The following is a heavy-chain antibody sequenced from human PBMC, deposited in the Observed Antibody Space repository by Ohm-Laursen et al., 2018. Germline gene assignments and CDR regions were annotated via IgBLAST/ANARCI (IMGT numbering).Heavy chain of an antibody. CDR3: ARDGGYYDLGFDY. J-gene: IGHJ4*02. D-gene: IGHD3-3*01. CDR2: ISGSGGST. CDR1: GFTFSSYA. V-gene: IGHV3-23*01. Sequence: SLRLSCSASGFTFSSYAMSWVRQAPGKGLEWVSAISGSGGSTYYADSVKGRFTISRDNAKNSLYLQMNSLRAEDTAVYYCARDGGYYDLGFDYWGQGTLVTVSS.